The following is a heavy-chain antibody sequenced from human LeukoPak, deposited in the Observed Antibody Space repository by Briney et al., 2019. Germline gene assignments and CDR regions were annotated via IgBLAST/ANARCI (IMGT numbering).Heavy chain of an antibody. D-gene: IGHD5-24*01. CDR3: AKTPERRDVYRISPPFDY. CDR2: ISYDGSNK. CDR1: GFTFGTYG. J-gene: IGHJ4*02. V-gene: IGHV3-30*18. Sequence: PGRSLRLSCAASGFTFGTYGMHWVCQAPGKGLEWVAVISYDGSNKYYADSVKGRFTISRDNSKNTLYLQMNSLRGEDTAMYYCAKTPERRDVYRISPPFDYWGQGTLVTVSS.